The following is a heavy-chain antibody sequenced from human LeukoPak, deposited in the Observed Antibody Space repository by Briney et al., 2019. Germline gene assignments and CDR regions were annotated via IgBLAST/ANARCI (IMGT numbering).Heavy chain of an antibody. D-gene: IGHD3-22*01. Sequence: GGSLRLSCAASGFSLTDYYMSWIRQAPAKGPEWVSYISTSGTSVYYTESVKGRFTISRDNARSSLYLQMNGLRAEDTAVYYCAISDSSNYGPPDYWGQGILVTVSS. CDR1: GFSLTDYY. J-gene: IGHJ4*02. V-gene: IGHV3-11*01. CDR2: ISTSGTSV. CDR3: AISDSSNYGPPDY.